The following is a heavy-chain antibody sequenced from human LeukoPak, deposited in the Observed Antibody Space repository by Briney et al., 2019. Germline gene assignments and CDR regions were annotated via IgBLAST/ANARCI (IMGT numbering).Heavy chain of an antibody. Sequence: PGGSLRLSCAASGFTFSSYAMSWVRQAPGKGLEWVSAISGSGGSTYYADSVKGRFTISRDNSKNTLYLQMNSLRAEDTAVYYCAKDRYCSSTSCYKDPFDIWGQGTMVTVSS. CDR2: ISGSGGST. V-gene: IGHV3-23*01. CDR1: GFTFSSYA. J-gene: IGHJ3*02. CDR3: AKDRYCSSTSCYKDPFDI. D-gene: IGHD2-2*02.